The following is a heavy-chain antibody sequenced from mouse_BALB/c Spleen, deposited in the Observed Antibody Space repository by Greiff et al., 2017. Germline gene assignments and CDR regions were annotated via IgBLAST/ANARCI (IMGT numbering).Heavy chain of an antibody. Sequence: DVKLQESGPGLVKPSQSLSLTCTVTGYSITSDYAWNWIRQFPGNKLEWMGYISYSGSTSYNPSLKSRISITRDTSKNQFFLQLNSVTTEDTATYYCARYYDYDEGFAYWGQGTLVTVSA. CDR2: ISYSGST. J-gene: IGHJ3*01. D-gene: IGHD2-4*01. CDR1: GYSITSDYA. CDR3: ARYYDYDEGFAY. V-gene: IGHV3-2*02.